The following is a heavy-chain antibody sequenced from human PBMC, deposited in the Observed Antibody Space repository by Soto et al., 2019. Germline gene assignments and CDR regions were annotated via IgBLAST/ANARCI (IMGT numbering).Heavy chain of an antibody. J-gene: IGHJ5*02. CDR3: AKDAVPYNGQCDWFDP. D-gene: IGHD3-10*01. CDR2: IGGGCDDT. V-gene: IGHV3-23*01. CDR1: GFTFSDYA. Sequence: DVQLLESGGGLVQPGGSLRLSCAASGFTFSDYAMTWVRQSPGKGLEWVSGIGGGCDDTYYADFVKGRFTISRDDSKHTLYLPMNSLRAEDTAVYYCAKDAVPYNGQCDWFDPWGQGTLVTVYS.